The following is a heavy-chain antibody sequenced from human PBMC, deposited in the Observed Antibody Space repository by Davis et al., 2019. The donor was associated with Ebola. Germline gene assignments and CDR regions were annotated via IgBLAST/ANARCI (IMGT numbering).Heavy chain of an antibody. CDR3: ARDLFIGSGAGYYGMDV. CDR1: GYTFTGYY. D-gene: IGHD3-16*02. Sequence: AASVKVSCKASGYTFTGYYMHWVRQAPGQGLEWMGWINPNSGGTNYAQKFQGWVTMTRDTSISTAYMELSRLRSDDTAVYYCARDLFIGSGAGYYGMDVWGQGTTVTVSS. CDR2: INPNSGGT. J-gene: IGHJ6*02. V-gene: IGHV1-2*04.